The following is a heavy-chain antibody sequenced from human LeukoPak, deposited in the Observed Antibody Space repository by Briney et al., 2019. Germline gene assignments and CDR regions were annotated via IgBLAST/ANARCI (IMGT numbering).Heavy chain of an antibody. CDR2: IYYSGST. Sequence: PSETLSLTCTVSGGSISSSSYYWGWIRQPPGKGLEWIGSIYYSGSTYYNPSLKSRVTISVDTSKNQFSLKLSSVTAADTAVYYCARVSITMVRGPKAHYYYYMDVWGKGTTVTVSS. V-gene: IGHV4-39*07. CDR1: GGSISSSSYY. D-gene: IGHD3-10*01. J-gene: IGHJ6*03. CDR3: ARVSITMVRGPKAHYYYYMDV.